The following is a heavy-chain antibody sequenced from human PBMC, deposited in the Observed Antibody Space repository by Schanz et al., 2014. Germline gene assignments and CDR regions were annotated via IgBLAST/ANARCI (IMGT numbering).Heavy chain of an antibody. CDR3: TRDVRLDRRGNWFDP. CDR2: ILGLASTT. D-gene: IGHD1-1*01. CDR1: GFTFRPSA. J-gene: IGHJ5*02. V-gene: IGHV3-23*01. Sequence: EVQLLESGGGLVQPGGSLRLSCAASGFTFRPSALSWVRQVPGKGLEWVSTILGLASTTYYADPVKGRFTISRDNSNNLLYLQMNSLRAEDTAVYYCTRDVRLDRRGNWFDPWGQGTLVTVSS.